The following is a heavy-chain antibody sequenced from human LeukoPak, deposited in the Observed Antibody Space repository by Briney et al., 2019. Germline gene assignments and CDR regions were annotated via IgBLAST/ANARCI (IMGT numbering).Heavy chain of an antibody. CDR3: ARAVYDSSGYYFDY. D-gene: IGHD3-22*01. CDR2: IIPIFGTA. CDR1: GGAFSGYA. J-gene: IGHJ4*02. V-gene: IGHV1-69*01. Sequence: ASVKVSCKASGGAFSGYAISWVRQAPGQGLEWMGGIIPIFGTANYAQKFQGRVTITADESTSTAYMELSSLRSEDTAVYYCARAVYDSSGYYFDYWGQGTLVTVSS.